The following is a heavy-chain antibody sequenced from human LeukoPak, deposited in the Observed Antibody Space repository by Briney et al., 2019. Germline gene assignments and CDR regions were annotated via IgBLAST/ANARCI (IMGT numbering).Heavy chain of an antibody. CDR3: ARNKWDRRGYFDY. CDR1: GFTFSSYS. CDR2: ISSSSSYI. D-gene: IGHD1-26*01. J-gene: IGHJ4*02. Sequence: GGSLRLSCAASGFTFSSYSMNWVRQAPGKGLEWVSSISSSSSYIYYADSVKGRFTISRDNAKNSLYLQMNSLRAEDTAVYYCARNKWDRRGYFDYWGQGTLVTVSS. V-gene: IGHV3-21*01.